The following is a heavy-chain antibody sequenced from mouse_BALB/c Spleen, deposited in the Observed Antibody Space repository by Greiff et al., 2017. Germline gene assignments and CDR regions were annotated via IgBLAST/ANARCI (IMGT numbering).Heavy chain of an antibody. CDR3: ASSLYYRSPWCAY. V-gene: IGHV2-4-1*01. Sequence: VQLVESGPGLVQPSQSLSITCTVSGFSLTSYGVHWVRQSPGKGLEWLGVIWSGGSTDYNAAFISRLSISKDNSKSQVFFKMNSLQADDTAIYYCASSLYYRSPWCAYWGQGTLVTVSA. CDR1: GFSLTSYG. CDR2: IWSGGST. J-gene: IGHJ3*01. D-gene: IGHD2-14*01.